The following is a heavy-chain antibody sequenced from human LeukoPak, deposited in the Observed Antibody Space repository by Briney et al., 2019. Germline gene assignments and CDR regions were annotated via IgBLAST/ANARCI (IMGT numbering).Heavy chain of an antibody. CDR1: GGSFSGYY. CDR3: ARGLGVAARPSYYGMDV. V-gene: IGHV4-34*01. Sequence: PSETLSLTCAVYGGSFSGYYWSWIRQPPGKGLEWIGEINHSGSTNYNPSLKSRVTISVDTSKNQFSLKLSSVTAADTAVYHCARGLGVAARPSYYGMDVWGQGTTVTVSS. CDR2: INHSGST. D-gene: IGHD6-6*01. J-gene: IGHJ6*02.